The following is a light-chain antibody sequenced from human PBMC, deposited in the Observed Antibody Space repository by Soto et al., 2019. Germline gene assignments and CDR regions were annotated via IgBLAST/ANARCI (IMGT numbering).Light chain of an antibody. J-gene: IGKJ1*01. V-gene: IGKV3-20*01. CDR3: HQYGSSPRT. Sequence: EIWLTQFPGTLSLSPGERATLSCTASQSFNSNYLAWYQQKPGQAPRFLIYGASTRATGIPDRFSGSGSGTDFTLTISRLEPEDFAVYYCHQYGSSPRTLGPGTKVDIK. CDR1: QSFNSNY. CDR2: GAS.